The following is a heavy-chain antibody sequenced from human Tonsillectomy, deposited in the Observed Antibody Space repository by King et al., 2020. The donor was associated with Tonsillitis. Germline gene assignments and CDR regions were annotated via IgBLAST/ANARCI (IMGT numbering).Heavy chain of an antibody. Sequence: VQLQESGPGLVKPSQTLSLTCTVSGGSISSGDYYWSWIRQPPGKGLEWIGYIYYSGSTYYNPSLKSRATISVDTSKNQFSLKLSSVTAADTAVYYCARTEFISGWFDPWGQGTLVTVSS. D-gene: IGHD3-10*01. CDR1: GGSISSGDYY. CDR2: IYYSGST. CDR3: ARTEFISGWFDP. J-gene: IGHJ5*02. V-gene: IGHV4-30-4*01.